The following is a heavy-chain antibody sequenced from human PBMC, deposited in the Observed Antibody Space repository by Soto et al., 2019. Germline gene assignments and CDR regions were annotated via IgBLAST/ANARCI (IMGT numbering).Heavy chain of an antibody. CDR3: AKAYYYGSGSYEYYYYGMDV. J-gene: IGHJ6*02. V-gene: IGHV3-23*01. D-gene: IGHD3-10*01. CDR2: ISGSGGST. CDR1: GFTFSSYA. Sequence: GGSLRLSCAASGFTFSSYAMSWVRQAPGKGLEWVSAISGSGGSTYYADSVKGRFTISRDNSKNTLYLQMNSLRAEDTAVYYCAKAYYYGSGSYEYYYYGMDVWGQGTTVTVSS.